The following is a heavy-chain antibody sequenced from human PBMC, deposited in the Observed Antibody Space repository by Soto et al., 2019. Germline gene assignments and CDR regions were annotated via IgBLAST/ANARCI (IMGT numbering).Heavy chain of an antibody. CDR3: ARERTGAGNDY. V-gene: IGHV1-8*01. D-gene: IGHD6-13*01. CDR2: MNPHRGNT. J-gene: IGHJ4*02. CDR1: GYTFTSYA. Sequence: QVQLVQSGAEVKKPGASVKVSCKASGYTFTSYAINWVRQATGQGLEWMGWMNPHRGNTGYAQKLQGRVTMTRHSSISTVYMELSSLRSEDTAVYYCARERTGAGNDYWGQGTLGTVSS.